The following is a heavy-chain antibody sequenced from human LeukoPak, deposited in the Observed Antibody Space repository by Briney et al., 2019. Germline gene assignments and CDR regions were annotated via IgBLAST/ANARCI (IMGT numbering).Heavy chain of an antibody. D-gene: IGHD2-2*01. CDR3: ARAYCSSTSCYDGLGYNWFDP. V-gene: IGHV4-38-2*01. J-gene: IGHJ5*02. CDR2: IYHSGST. Sequence: SETLSLTCAVSGYSISSGYYWGWIRQPPGKGLEWIGSIYHSGSTYYNPSLKSRVTISVDTSKNQFSLKLSSVTAADTAVYYCARAYCSSTSCYDGLGYNWFDPWGQGTLVTASS. CDR1: GYSISSGYY.